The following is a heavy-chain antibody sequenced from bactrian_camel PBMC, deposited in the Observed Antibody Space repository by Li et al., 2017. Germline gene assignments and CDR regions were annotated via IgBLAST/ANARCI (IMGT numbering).Heavy chain of an antibody. Sequence: VQLVESGGGSVQAGGSLRLSCVASGSDVCSYDMTWYRQGPGKEREFVAGIDSDGSRSYAEFVSGRFTISQNDAKDTGFLQMNSLKPVDTAMYHCKARQRSGVMYCRQEDYWGQGTQVTVS. D-gene: IGHD3*01. J-gene: IGHJ4*01. CDR3: KARQRSGVMYCRQEDY. CDR2: IDSDGSR. CDR1: GSDVCSYD. V-gene: IGHV3S53*01.